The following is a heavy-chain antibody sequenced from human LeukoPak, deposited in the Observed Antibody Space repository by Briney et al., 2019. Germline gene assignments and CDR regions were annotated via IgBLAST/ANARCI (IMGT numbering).Heavy chain of an antibody. D-gene: IGHD2-2*01. J-gene: IGHJ4*01. Sequence: GGSLRLSCAASGVTLSSYGMHWVRQAPGKGLEWVAVIWYDGSNKYYADSVKGRFTISRDNSKNTLYLQMNSLRAEDTAVYYCARGWDIVVVPAAMRRVAEGYFDYWGHGTLVTVSS. CDR2: IWYDGSNK. CDR3: ARGWDIVVVPAAMRRVAEGYFDY. CDR1: GVTLSSYG. V-gene: IGHV3-33*01.